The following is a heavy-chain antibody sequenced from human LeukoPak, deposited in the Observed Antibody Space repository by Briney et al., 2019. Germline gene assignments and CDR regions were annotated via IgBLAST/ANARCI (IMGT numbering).Heavy chain of an antibody. D-gene: IGHD1-1*01. CDR1: GFIFSHHG. Sequence: GGSLRLSCATSGFIFSHHGMNWVRQAPGKGLEWVSGIRADAVTTYYADSVKGRFIISRDNSKNTVYLQINTLRTDDAAIYYCAKPYPTLTTSAVLDNWGQGTLVTVSS. V-gene: IGHV3-23*01. CDR2: IRADAVTT. J-gene: IGHJ4*02. CDR3: AKPYPTLTTSAVLDN.